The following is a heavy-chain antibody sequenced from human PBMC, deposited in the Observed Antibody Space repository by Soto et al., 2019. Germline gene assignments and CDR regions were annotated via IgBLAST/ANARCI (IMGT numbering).Heavy chain of an antibody. J-gene: IGHJ6*02. Sequence: ASVKVSCKASGYTFTGYYMHWVRQAPGQGLEWMGWINPNSGGTNYAQKFQGWVTMTRDTSISTACMELSRLRSDDTAVYYCARSRIAAAGTGDYYGMDVWGQGTTVTVSS. V-gene: IGHV1-2*04. CDR3: ARSRIAAAGTGDYYGMDV. D-gene: IGHD6-13*01. CDR1: GYTFTGYY. CDR2: INPNSGGT.